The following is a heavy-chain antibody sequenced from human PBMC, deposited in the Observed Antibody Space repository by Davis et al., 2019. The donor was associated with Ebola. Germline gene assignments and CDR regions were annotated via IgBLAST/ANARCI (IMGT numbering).Heavy chain of an antibody. CDR1: GFTFSTYG. J-gene: IGHJ6*04. CDR3: AKAKWEVEYHYSGMDV. CDR2: ISYDGSHK. Sequence: PGGSLRLSCAASGFTFSTYGMHWVRQAPGKGLEWVAVISYDGSHKYSADSVRGRFTISRDNSKDTLYLQMNSLRVEDTAVYFCAKAKWEVEYHYSGMDVWGKGTTVTVSS. D-gene: IGHD1-26*01. V-gene: IGHV3-30*18.